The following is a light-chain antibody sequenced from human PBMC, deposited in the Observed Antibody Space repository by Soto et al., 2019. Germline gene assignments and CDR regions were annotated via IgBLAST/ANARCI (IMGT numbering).Light chain of an antibody. V-gene: IGKV3-11*01. CDR3: QQRSSWPPAFT. J-gene: IGKJ2*01. CDR2: DAS. Sequence: EIVLTQSPATLSLSPGERATLSCRASQSISSYLAWYQHNPGQAPRLLIFDASDRASGIPVRFSGSGSGTDFTLTISSLEPEDFAVYYCQQRSSWPPAFTFGQGTKLEIK. CDR1: QSISSY.